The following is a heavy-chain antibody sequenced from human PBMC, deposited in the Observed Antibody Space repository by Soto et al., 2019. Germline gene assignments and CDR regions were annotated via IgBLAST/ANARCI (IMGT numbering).Heavy chain of an antibody. CDR2: ISLDTETV. CDR1: GFTFDDFA. J-gene: IGHJ6*02. CDR3: AKVKQGGGGLDFYYYYYGMDV. V-gene: IGHV3-9*01. Sequence: EGQIVESGGDLVQPGMSLRLSCAASGFTFDDFAMYWVRQTPGKGLEWVSGISLDTETVAYADSVKGRFTISRDNAKNSVYLQMHSLRPEDTAVYYCAKVKQGGGGLDFYYYYYGMDVWGQGTTVTVSS. D-gene: IGHD3-16*01.